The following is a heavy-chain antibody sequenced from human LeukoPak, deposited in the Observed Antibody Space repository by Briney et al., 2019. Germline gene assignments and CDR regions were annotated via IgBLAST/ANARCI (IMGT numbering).Heavy chain of an antibody. CDR2: IYFSGVT. Sequence: PSETLSLTCTVSGGTIYSSSYYWVWIRQPPGQGLEWIGSIYFSGVTYYSESLKSRVTISTSGSQFSLRLNSVIAADTAVYYCARGGYYDSSLNAFDIWGQGTMVTVSS. J-gene: IGHJ3*02. CDR3: ARGGYYDSSLNAFDI. V-gene: IGHV4-39*07. CDR1: GGTIYSSSYY. D-gene: IGHD3-22*01.